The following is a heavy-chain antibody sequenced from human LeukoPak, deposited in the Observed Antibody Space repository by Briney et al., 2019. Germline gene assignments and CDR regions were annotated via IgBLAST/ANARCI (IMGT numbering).Heavy chain of an antibody. D-gene: IGHD3-3*01. Sequence: SETLSLTCAVYGGSFSGYYWSWIRQPPGKGLEWIGEINHSGSTNYNPSLKSRVTISVDTSKNQFSLKLSSVTAADTAVYYCARGYGDFWSGSYGDWGQGTLSPSPQ. V-gene: IGHV4-34*01. CDR1: GGSFSGYY. CDR2: INHSGST. CDR3: ARGYGDFWSGSYGD. J-gene: IGHJ4*02.